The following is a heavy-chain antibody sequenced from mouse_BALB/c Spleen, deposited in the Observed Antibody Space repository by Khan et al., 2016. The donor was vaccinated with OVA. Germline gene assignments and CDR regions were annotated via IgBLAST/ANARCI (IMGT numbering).Heavy chain of an antibody. CDR3: ARGSRWFDY. Sequence: EVQLQESGPGLVKPSQSLSLTCSVTGYSITSGYYWNWIRQFPGNTLEWMGYINYGGNNNYNPSLKNRISITRDTSKNQFFLRLNSVTAEDSATYYGARGSRWFDYWGQGTLVTVSA. V-gene: IGHV3-6*02. CDR1: GYSITSGYY. J-gene: IGHJ3*01. CDR2: INYGGNN.